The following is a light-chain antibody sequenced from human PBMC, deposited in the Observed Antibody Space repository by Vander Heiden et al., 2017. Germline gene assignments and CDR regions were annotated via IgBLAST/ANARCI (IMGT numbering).Light chain of an antibody. Sequence: QSVLTQPPSASGTPGQRVTISCSGRSSNIGSNTVNWYQQLPGTAPKPLIYSNKQRPSGVPDRCSGSKSGTSASLAISGLQSEDEADYYCAAWDDSLNGVVFGGGTKLTVL. J-gene: IGLJ2*01. CDR2: SNK. V-gene: IGLV1-44*01. CDR3: AAWDDSLNGVV. CDR1: SSNIGSNT.